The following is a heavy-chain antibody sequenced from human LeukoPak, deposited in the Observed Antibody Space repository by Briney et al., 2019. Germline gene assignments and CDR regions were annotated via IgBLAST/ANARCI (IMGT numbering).Heavy chain of an antibody. J-gene: IGHJ3*02. Sequence: SETLSLTCTVSGGSISSRSYCWGWIRQPPGTGLEWVGSWYYSGSTYYNPSLKSRVTISVDTSKNQFSLKLSSVTAADTAVYYCARLPDREYAFDIWGQGTMVTVFS. D-gene: IGHD2/OR15-2a*01. CDR1: GGSISSRSYC. CDR3: ARLPDREYAFDI. CDR2: WYYSGST. V-gene: IGHV4-39*01.